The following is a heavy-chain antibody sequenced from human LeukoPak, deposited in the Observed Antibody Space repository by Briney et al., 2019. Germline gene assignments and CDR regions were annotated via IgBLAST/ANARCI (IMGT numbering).Heavy chain of an antibody. Sequence: GGSLRLSCVVSGFSFSDSYMTWIRQTPGKGLESLAYISGSGSDIYYADSVKGRFTISRDNAKNSLYLQMSSLRAEDTALYYCANKGDVNYWGQGTLVTVSS. CDR2: ISGSGSDI. J-gene: IGHJ4*02. D-gene: IGHD3-16*01. CDR1: GFSFSDSY. V-gene: IGHV3-11*04. CDR3: ANKGDVNY.